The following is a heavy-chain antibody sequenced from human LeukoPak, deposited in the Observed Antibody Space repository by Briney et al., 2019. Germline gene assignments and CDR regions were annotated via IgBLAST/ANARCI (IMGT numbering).Heavy chain of an antibody. D-gene: IGHD2-8*01. J-gene: IGHJ4*02. CDR1: GYTFRTYS. CDR2: ISISGITI. Sequence: GGSLRLSCAASGYTFRTYSRIWVRQAPGKGLEGVSYISISGITIYYTDSVKARFTISRDNANNSLYLQMNSLRAEDTAVYYCARLTKAVLMVYANDYWGQGTLVTVSS. CDR3: ARLTKAVLMVYANDY. V-gene: IGHV3-48*04.